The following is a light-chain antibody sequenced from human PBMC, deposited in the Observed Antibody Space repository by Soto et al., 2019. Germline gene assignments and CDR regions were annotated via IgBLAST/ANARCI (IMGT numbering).Light chain of an antibody. J-gene: IGLJ1*01. CDR1: SSGVGGYDF. CDR2: EVT. CDR3: SSYTSSSTLLYV. Sequence: QSALTQPASVSGSPGQSITISCTGTSSGVGGYDFVSWYQQHPGQAPKLMIYEVTNRPSGVSNRFSGSKSANTASLIISGLQAEDEADYYCSSYTSSSTLLYVFGTGTKVTV. V-gene: IGLV2-14*01.